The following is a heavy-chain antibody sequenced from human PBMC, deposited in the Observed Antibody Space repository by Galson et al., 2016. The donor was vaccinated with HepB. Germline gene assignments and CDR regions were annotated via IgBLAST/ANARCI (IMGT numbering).Heavy chain of an antibody. Sequence: SLRLSCAASGFIFDDYALHWVRQAPGKGLEWVAVISWNSRHICYADSVQGRFTISRDNAKNILYLQMSSLRADDTALYFCARDPNAVGPSYFDSWGQGTLVTVSS. CDR3: ARDPNAVGPSYFDS. J-gene: IGHJ4*02. CDR2: ISWNSRHI. V-gene: IGHV3-9*01. D-gene: IGHD3-16*01. CDR1: GFIFDDYA.